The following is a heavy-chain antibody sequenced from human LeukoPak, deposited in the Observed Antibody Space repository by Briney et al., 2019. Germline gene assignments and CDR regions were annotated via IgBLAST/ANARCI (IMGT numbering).Heavy chain of an antibody. J-gene: IGHJ4*02. CDR2: IYYSGST. CDR1: GGSISSYY. Sequence: SGTLSLTCTVSGGSISSYYWSWIRQPPGKGLEWIGYIYYSGSTNYNPSLKSRVTMSVDTSKNQFSLKLSSVTAADTAVYYCARGVTTGTTALDYWGQGTLVTVSS. D-gene: IGHD1-1*01. CDR3: ARGVTTGTTALDY. V-gene: IGHV4-59*12.